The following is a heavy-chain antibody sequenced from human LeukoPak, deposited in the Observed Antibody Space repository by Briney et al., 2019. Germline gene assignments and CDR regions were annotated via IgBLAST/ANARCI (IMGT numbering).Heavy chain of an antibody. Sequence: ASVKVSCKASGYTFTSYGISWVRQAPGQGLEWMGWISAYNGNTNYAQKLQGRVTMTTDTSTSTAYMELRCLRSDDTAVYYCARDPGNIVVVAAGGDAFDIWGQGTMVTVSS. D-gene: IGHD2-15*01. CDR2: ISAYNGNT. J-gene: IGHJ3*02. V-gene: IGHV1-18*01. CDR3: ARDPGNIVVVAAGGDAFDI. CDR1: GYTFTSYG.